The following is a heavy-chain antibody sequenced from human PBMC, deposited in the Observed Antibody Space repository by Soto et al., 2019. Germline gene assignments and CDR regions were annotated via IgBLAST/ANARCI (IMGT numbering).Heavy chain of an antibody. V-gene: IGHV4-59*01. D-gene: IGHD2-21*02. CDR2: IYYSGST. CDR1: GGSISSYY. J-gene: IGHJ6*02. Sequence: PSETLSLTCTVSGGSISSYYWSWIRQSPGKGLEWIGYIYYSGSTNYNPSLKSRVTISVDTSKNQFSLKLSSVTAADTAVYYCARDLVVVTAWGYYYYGMDVWGQGTTVTVSS. CDR3: ARDLVVVTAWGYYYYGMDV.